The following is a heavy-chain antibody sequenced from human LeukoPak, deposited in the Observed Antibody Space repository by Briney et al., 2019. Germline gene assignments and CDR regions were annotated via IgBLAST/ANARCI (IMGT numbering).Heavy chain of an antibody. Sequence: SETLSLTCTVSGGSISSSSYYWGWIRQPPGKGLEWIGSIYYSGSTYYNPSLKSRVTISVDTSKNQFSLKLSSVTAADTAVYYCARRPVSGSYFGLDYWGQGTLVTVSS. D-gene: IGHD1-26*01. CDR3: ARRPVSGSYFGLDY. CDR2: IYYSGST. J-gene: IGHJ4*02. V-gene: IGHV4-39*01. CDR1: GGSISSSSYY.